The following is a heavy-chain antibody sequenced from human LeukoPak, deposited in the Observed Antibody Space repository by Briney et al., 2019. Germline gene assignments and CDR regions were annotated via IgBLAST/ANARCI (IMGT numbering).Heavy chain of an antibody. V-gene: IGHV3-7*03. J-gene: IGHJ4*02. CDR2: IKGDGSYK. CDR1: GFTFSNYW. Sequence: PGGSLRLSCAASGFTFSNYWMSWVRQAPGKGLEWVANIKGDGSYKYYVDPVKGRFTISRDNAESSLYLQMSTLRAEDTAVYYCATSSDSSGNDWGQGTLVTVSS. CDR3: ATSSDSSGND. D-gene: IGHD3-22*01.